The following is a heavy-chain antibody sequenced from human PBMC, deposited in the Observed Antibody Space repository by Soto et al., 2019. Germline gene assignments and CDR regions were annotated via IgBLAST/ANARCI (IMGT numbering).Heavy chain of an antibody. Sequence: GGSLRLSCAASVFTFSSYWMSWVRQAPGKGLEWVANIKQDGSEKYDVDSVKGRFTSSRDNAKNSPYLQMNRLRAEHTAVYYCATTLDTAMVRGWCDYLGQGTMVTVSS. CDR1: VFTFSSYW. CDR2: IKQDGSEK. V-gene: IGHV3-7*01. J-gene: IGHJ4*02. D-gene: IGHD5-18*01. CDR3: ATTLDTAMVRGWCDY.